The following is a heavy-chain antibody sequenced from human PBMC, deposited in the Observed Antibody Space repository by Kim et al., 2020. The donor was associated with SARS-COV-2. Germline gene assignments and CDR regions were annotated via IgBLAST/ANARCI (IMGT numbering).Heavy chain of an antibody. V-gene: IGHV3-30*04. CDR3: ARDREDYYYGMDV. Sequence: GGSLRRSCAASGFTFSSYAMHWVRQAPGKGLEWVAVISYDGSNKYYADSVKGRFTISRDNSKNTLYLQMNSLRAEDTAVYYCARDREDYYYGMDVWGQGTTVTVSS. J-gene: IGHJ6*02. CDR1: GFTFSSYA. CDR2: ISYDGSNK.